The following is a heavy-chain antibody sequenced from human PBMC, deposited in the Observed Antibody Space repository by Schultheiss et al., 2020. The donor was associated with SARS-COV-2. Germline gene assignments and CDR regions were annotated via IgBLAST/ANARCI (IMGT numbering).Heavy chain of an antibody. CDR3: ARSVRQVDTAMGFFDY. J-gene: IGHJ4*02. V-gene: IGHV4-34*01. Sequence: SETLSLTCAVYGGSFSGYYWSWIRQPPGKGLEWIGEINHSGSTNYNPSLKSRVTISVDTSKNQFSLKLSSVTAADTAVYYCARSVRQVDTAMGFFDYWGQGTLVTVSS. CDR1: GGSFSGYY. CDR2: INHSGST. D-gene: IGHD5-18*01.